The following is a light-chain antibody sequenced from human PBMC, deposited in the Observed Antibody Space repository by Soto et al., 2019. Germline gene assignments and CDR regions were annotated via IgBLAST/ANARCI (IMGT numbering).Light chain of an antibody. CDR2: GNN. Sequence: QSVLTQPPSVSGAPGQRVTVSCTGSRSNIGAGFDVNWYQQLPGTAPKLLIYGNNNRPAGVPDRFSGSKSGTSASLSISGLQAEDEAEYYCQSDDSSLRVFGTGTKVTGL. CDR3: QSDDSSLRV. CDR1: RSNIGAGFD. V-gene: IGLV1-40*01. J-gene: IGLJ1*01.